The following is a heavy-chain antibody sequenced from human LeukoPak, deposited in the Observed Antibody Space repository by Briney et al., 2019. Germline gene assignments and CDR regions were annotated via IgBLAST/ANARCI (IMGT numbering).Heavy chain of an antibody. CDR2: INHSGST. D-gene: IGHD1-26*01. Sequence: SETPSLTCAVYGGSFSGYYWSWIRQPPGKGLEWIGEINHSGSTNYNPSLKSRVTISVDTSKNQFSLKLSSVTAADTAVYYCARGRGSYYNGWFDPWGQGTLVTVSS. J-gene: IGHJ5*02. CDR3: ARGRGSYYNGWFDP. V-gene: IGHV4-34*01. CDR1: GGSFSGYY.